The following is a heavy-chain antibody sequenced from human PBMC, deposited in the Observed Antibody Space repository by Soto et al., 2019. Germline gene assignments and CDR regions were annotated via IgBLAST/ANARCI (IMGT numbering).Heavy chain of an antibody. CDR1: GFTFSSYT. J-gene: IGHJ5*02. CDR2: ISNSDGST. D-gene: IGHD6-13*01. Sequence: GGSLRLSCAASGFTFSSYTMSWVRQAPGKGLEWVSTISNSDGSTFYADSMKGRFTIFRDNSKDTLYLQMNSLRADDTAVYYCAKDFSTSRANRFDRWGQGTLVTVSS. CDR3: AKDFSTSRANRFDR. V-gene: IGHV3-23*01.